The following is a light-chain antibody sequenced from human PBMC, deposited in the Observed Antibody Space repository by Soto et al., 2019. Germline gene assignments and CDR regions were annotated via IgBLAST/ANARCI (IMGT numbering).Light chain of an antibody. CDR2: DAS. CDR3: QQFWT. V-gene: IGKV1-5*01. CDR1: QSISSR. Sequence: DIQMTQSPSTLSASVGDRVTITCRASQSISSRLAWYQQKPGKAPKLLIYDASSLESGVPSRFSGSGSRTEFTLTISSLQPDDFATYYCQQFWTFGQGTKVDIK. J-gene: IGKJ1*01.